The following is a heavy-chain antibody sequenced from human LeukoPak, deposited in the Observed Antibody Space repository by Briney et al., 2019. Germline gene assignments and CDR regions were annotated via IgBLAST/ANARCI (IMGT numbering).Heavy chain of an antibody. V-gene: IGHV4-4*07. CDR3: ARGQARLAWFDP. CDR1: GGSISSYY. D-gene: IGHD6-19*01. J-gene: IGHJ5*02. Sequence: PSETLSLTCTVSGGSISSYYWSWIRQPAGKGLEWIGRIYTSGSTNYNPSLKSRVTMSLDTSKNQFSLRLRSVTAADTAVYYCARGQARLAWFDPWGQGTLVTVSS. CDR2: IYTSGST.